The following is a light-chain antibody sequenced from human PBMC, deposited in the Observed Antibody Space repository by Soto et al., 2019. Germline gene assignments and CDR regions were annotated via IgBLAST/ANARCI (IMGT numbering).Light chain of an antibody. Sequence: QSALTQPPSVSGSPGQSVTISCTGTSSDVGSYNRVSWYQQPPGTAPKLMIYEVSNRPSGVPDRFSGSKSDNTASLTISGLQAEDEADYYCNSYTSTNTYVFGTGTKLTVL. CDR3: NSYTSTNTYV. V-gene: IGLV2-18*02. CDR2: EVS. CDR1: SSDVGSYNR. J-gene: IGLJ1*01.